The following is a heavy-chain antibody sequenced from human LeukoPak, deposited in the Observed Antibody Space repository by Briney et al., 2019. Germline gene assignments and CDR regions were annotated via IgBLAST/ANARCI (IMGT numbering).Heavy chain of an antibody. D-gene: IGHD3-10*01. CDR3: ARHFYGSGTYYHFDY. CDR2: ISPYNDNT. V-gene: IGHV1-18*01. CDR1: GYSFPSYG. Sequence: ASVKVSCKASGYSFPSYGISWVRQAPGQGPEWMGWISPYNDNTNYAQKLQGRATLTTATSTSTAYMELRSLRSDDTAVYYCARHFYGSGTYYHFDYWGQGTLVTVSS. J-gene: IGHJ4*02.